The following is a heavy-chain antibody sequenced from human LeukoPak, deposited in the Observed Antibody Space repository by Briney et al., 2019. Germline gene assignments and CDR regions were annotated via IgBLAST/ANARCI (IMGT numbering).Heavy chain of an antibody. Sequence: GGSLRLSCAASGFPFSSYWVRSARHVPGKGLVWVARITPRSTVITYADSVRGRFTISRDNAENTVSLQMNSLRGDDTAVYYCVRDLVRVETPGDVLDFGGQGTLVTVSP. J-gene: IGHJ4*02. CDR2: ITPRSTVI. CDR3: VRDLVRVETPGDVLDF. CDR1: GFPFSSYW. V-gene: IGHV3-74*03. D-gene: IGHD4-23*01.